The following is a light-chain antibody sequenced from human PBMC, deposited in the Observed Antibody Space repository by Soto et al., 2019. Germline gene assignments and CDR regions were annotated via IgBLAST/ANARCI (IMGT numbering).Light chain of an antibody. V-gene: IGLV1-40*01. Sequence: QSVLTQPPSVSGAPGQRVTISCTGSSSNIGAGYDVHWYQQLPGTAPKLLIYGNSNRPSGVPDRFSGSKSGTSASLAITGLQAEDEADYYCQSYGSSWSVVFGGGTKLTV. CDR3: QSYGSSWSVV. J-gene: IGLJ2*01. CDR1: SSNIGAGYD. CDR2: GNS.